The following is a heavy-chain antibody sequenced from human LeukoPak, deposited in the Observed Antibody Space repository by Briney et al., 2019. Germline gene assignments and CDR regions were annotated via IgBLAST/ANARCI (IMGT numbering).Heavy chain of an antibody. D-gene: IGHD5-18*01. V-gene: IGHV3-7*01. CDR1: GFTFSSYW. CDR2: IKQDGSEK. J-gene: IGHJ3*02. Sequence: GGSLRLSCAASGFTFSSYWMSWVRQAPGKGLEWVANIKQDGSEKYYVDSVKGRFTISRDNAKNSLYLQMNSLRAEDTAVYYCAREGSYGPFDAFDIWGQGTMVTVSS. CDR3: AREGSYGPFDAFDI.